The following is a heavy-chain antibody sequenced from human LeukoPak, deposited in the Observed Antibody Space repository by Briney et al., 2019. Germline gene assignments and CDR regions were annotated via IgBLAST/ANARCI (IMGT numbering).Heavy chain of an antibody. CDR2: IYTSGST. CDR3: ARVGLAAAARRAFDI. CDR1: GGSISSGSYY. J-gene: IGHJ3*02. V-gene: IGHV4-61*02. Sequence: PSETLSLTCTVSGGSISSGSYYWSWIRQPAGKGLEWIGRIYTSGSTNYNPSLKSRVTISVDTSKNQFSLKLSSVTAADTAVYYCARVGLAAAARRAFDIWGQGTMVTVSS. D-gene: IGHD6-13*01.